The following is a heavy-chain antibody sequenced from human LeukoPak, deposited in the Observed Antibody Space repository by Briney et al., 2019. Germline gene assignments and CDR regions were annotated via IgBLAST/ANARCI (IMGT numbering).Heavy chain of an antibody. CDR1: GGSISSGSYY. J-gene: IGHJ4*02. V-gene: IGHV4-61*02. Sequence: DPSETLSLTCTVSGGSISSGSYYWSWIRQPAGKGLEWIGRIYTSGSTNYNPSLKSRVTISVDTSKNQFSLKLSSVTAADTAVYYCARGGYNYGYIYWGQGTLVTVSS. CDR2: IYTSGST. CDR3: ARGGYNYGYIY. D-gene: IGHD5-18*01.